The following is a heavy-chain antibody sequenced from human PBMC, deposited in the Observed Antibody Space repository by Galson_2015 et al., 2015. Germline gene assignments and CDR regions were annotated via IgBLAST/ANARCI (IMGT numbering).Heavy chain of an antibody. CDR2: IYYMGST. D-gene: IGHD3-10*02. CDR3: ARRNSGYFRDTDY. CDR1: GGSISSSSYY. V-gene: IGHV4-39*01. J-gene: IGHJ4*02. Sequence: SETLSLTCTVSGGSISSSSYYWGWIRQPPGKGLEWIGSIYYMGSTYYNPSLKSRVTISVDTSKNQFSLKLSSVTAADTAVYYCARRNSGYFRDTDYWGQGTLVTVSS.